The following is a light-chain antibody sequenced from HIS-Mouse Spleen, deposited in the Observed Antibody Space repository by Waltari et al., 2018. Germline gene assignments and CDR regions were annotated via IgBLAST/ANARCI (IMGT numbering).Light chain of an antibody. Sequence: SYELTQPPSVSVSTGHTARITCSGEALPKNYAYWYQQKSGQAPVLVIYEDSKRPSGIPERFSGSSSGTMATLTISGAQVEDEADYYCYSTDSSGNHRVFGGGTKLTVL. CDR1: ALPKNY. CDR3: YSTDSSGNHRV. J-gene: IGLJ2*01. CDR2: EDS. V-gene: IGLV3-10*01.